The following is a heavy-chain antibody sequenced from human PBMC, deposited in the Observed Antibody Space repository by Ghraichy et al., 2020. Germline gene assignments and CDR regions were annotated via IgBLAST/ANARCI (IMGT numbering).Heavy chain of an antibody. CDR3: ARVSRGSYPNPNDY. J-gene: IGHJ4*02. CDR1: GFNFDTYA. Sequence: GGSLILSCVTSGFNFDTYAITWVRQGPGKGLEWVSMIGGSSGITSYADSVKGRFTVSRDTSKNTNFLHMNSLRVDDTAIYYCARVSRGSYPNPNDYWGRGTRVTVSS. CDR2: IGGSSGIT. V-gene: IGHV3-23*01. D-gene: IGHD3-16*02.